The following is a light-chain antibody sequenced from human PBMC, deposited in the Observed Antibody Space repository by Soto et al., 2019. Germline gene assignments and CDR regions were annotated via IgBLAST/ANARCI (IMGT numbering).Light chain of an antibody. J-gene: IGKJ4*01. CDR2: TAS. V-gene: IGKV1-27*01. CDR1: QGIGTS. CDR3: QKYSSAPLT. Sequence: DIQMTKSPPSLSASVGDSVTITCRASQGIGTSLAWYQQKPWKVPKLLIYTASTLQTGVPSRFSGSGSGTDFTLTYSSLQPEDVATYYCQKYSSAPLTFGGGSKVEIK.